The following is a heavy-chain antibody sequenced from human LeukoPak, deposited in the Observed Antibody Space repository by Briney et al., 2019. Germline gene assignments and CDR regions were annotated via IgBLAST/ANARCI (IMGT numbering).Heavy chain of an antibody. Sequence: ASVKVSCKASGYTFIDYYMHWVRQAPGQGLEWIGWISPNSGGTKYVQKFQGRVTMTRDTSITTVYMELSGLSFGDTAVYCCARGGGRYSVDYWGQGTLVIVSS. V-gene: IGHV1-2*02. CDR1: GYTFIDYY. D-gene: IGHD1-26*01. CDR2: ISPNSGGT. J-gene: IGHJ4*02. CDR3: ARGGGRYSVDY.